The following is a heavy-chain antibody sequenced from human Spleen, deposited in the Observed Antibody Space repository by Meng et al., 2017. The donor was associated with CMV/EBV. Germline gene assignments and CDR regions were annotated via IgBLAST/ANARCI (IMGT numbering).Heavy chain of an antibody. J-gene: IGHJ4*02. D-gene: IGHD6-13*01. V-gene: IGHV3-11*06. CDR2: ISSSSSYT. CDR3: ARDGAYSSIDY. Sequence: QVELVESGGGLVKPGGFLRLSCAASGFTFSDYYMSWIRQAPGKGLEWVSYISSSSSYTNYADSVKGRFTISRDNAKNSLYLQMNSLRAEDTAVYYCARDGAYSSIDYWGQGTLVTVSS. CDR1: GFTFSDYY.